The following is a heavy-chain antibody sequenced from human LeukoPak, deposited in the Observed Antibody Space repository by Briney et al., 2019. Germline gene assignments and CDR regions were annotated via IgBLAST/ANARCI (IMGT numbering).Heavy chain of an antibody. CDR2: IIPIFGTA. CDR1: GGTFGSYA. CDR3: ARDRDRYYGSGSYYKTYYYGMDV. D-gene: IGHD3-10*01. V-gene: IGHV1-69*13. Sequence: SVKVSCKASGGTFGSYAISWVRQAPGQGLEWMGGIIPIFGTANYAQKFQGRVTITADESTSTAYMELSSLRSEDTAVYYCARDRDRYYGSGSYYKTYYYGMDVWGQGTTVTVSS. J-gene: IGHJ6*02.